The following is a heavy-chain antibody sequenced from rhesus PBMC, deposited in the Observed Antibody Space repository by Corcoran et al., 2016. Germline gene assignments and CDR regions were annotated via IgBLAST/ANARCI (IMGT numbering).Heavy chain of an antibody. D-gene: IGHD1-26*01. CDR3: ARGNYGTPYY. CDR2: IYWDDDK. CDR1: GFSLSTRGMG. Sequence: QVTLKESGPALVKPTQTLTLTCPYSGFSLSTRGMGVGWISPPPGKALEWLESIYWDDDKYYSTSLKSRLTTSNDTAKNQVVLTMTNMDPVDTATYYWARGNYGTPYYWGQGVLVTVSS. J-gene: IGHJ4*01. V-gene: IGHV2S1*01.